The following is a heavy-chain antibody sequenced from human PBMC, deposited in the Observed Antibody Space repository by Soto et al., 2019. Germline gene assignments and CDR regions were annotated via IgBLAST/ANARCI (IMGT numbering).Heavy chain of an antibody. V-gene: IGHV4-4*07. D-gene: IGHD1-1*01. CDR3: VREGTKTLRHWFDP. Sequence: SETLFLTCNASGASINAFYWSSISKSAGKGLEWIGRIYATGTTDYTPSLKSRVMMSVDTSKKQFSLKLRSVTAADTAVYYCVREGTKTLRHWFDPWGQGISVTASS. CDR2: IYATGTT. J-gene: IGHJ5*02. CDR1: GASINAFY.